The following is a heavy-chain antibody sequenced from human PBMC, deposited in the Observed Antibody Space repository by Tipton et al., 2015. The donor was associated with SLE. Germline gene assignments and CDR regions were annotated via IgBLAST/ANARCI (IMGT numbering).Heavy chain of an antibody. Sequence: SLRLSCVASGFIFKNYGLHWVRQAPGRGLEWVGSLKNKAHGGTANYAASVEGRFTISRDESKSIAFLQMNSLRIEDTAVYYCTLTPTLIVAGLGDSWGQGTLVTVSS. D-gene: IGHD2/OR15-2a*01. CDR1: GFIFKNYG. CDR2: LKNKAHGGTA. J-gene: IGHJ4*02. CDR3: TLTPTLIVAGLGDS. V-gene: IGHV3-49*04.